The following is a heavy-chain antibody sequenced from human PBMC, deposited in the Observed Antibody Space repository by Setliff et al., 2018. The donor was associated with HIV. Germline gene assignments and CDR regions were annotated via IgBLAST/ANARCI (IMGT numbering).Heavy chain of an antibody. Sequence: SETLSLTCTVTGYSISSGYYWAWIRQPPGKGLEWIGYIYHAGNTYYNPSLKSRVTISVDTSKNQISLRLNSLTAADTAVYYCARGTTLNVVPDAFDIWGQGTMGTVS. CDR1: GYSISSGYY. J-gene: IGHJ3*02. D-gene: IGHD4-17*01. V-gene: IGHV4-38-2*02. CDR3: ARGTTLNVVPDAFDI. CDR2: IYHAGNT.